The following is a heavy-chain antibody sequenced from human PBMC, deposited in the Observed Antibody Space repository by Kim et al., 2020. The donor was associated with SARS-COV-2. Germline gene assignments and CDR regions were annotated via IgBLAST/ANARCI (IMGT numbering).Heavy chain of an antibody. Sequence: SETLSLTCTVSGGSISSSSYYWGWIRQPPGKGLEWIGSIYYSGSTYYNPSLKSRVTISVDTSKNQFSLKLSSVTAADTAVYYCASTRGYSYGYASFDIWGQGTMVTVSS. D-gene: IGHD5-18*01. CDR3: ASTRGYSYGYASFDI. J-gene: IGHJ3*02. CDR2: IYYSGST. CDR1: GGSISSSSYY. V-gene: IGHV4-39*01.